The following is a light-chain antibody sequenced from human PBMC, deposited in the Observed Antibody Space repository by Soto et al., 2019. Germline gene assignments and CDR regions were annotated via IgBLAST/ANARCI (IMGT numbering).Light chain of an antibody. CDR2: AAS. CDR3: QQRVSGPPT. V-gene: IGKV1-39*01. J-gene: IGKJ4*01. CDR1: QTISNY. Sequence: DIQMTQSPSSVSASLGDRVTITCRASQTISNYLNWYQQKPGKAPKLLISAASTLQSGVPSRFSGGGSGTDFTLAISSLQPEDVATYYCQQRVSGPPTIGGGTKVAIK.